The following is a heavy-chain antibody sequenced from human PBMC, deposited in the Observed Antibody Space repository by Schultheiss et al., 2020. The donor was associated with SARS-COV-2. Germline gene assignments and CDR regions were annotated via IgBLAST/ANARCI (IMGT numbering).Heavy chain of an antibody. Sequence: ETLSLTCTVSGGSISSYYWSWIRQPPGKGLEWIGYIYYSGSTNYNPSLKSRVTISVDTSKNQFSLKLSSVTAADTAVYYCARRGFAWFFDLWGRGTLVTVSS. CDR2: IYYSGST. V-gene: IGHV4-59*01. CDR1: GGSISSYY. CDR3: ARRGFAWFFDL. J-gene: IGHJ2*01.